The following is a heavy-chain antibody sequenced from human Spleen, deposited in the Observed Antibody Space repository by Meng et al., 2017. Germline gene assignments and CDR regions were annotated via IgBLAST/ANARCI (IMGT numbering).Heavy chain of an antibody. J-gene: IGHJ3*01. CDR2: ISSSSSYI. CDR3: AKDLIVAAGSDAFDV. D-gene: IGHD6-13*01. V-gene: IGHV3-21*04. Sequence: GESLKISCAASGFTFSSYSMNWVRQAPGKGLEWVSSISSSSSYIYYADSVKGRFTFSRDNSRNTLYLQMNSLRAEDTALYYCAKDLIVAAGSDAFDVWGQGTRVTVSS. CDR1: GFTFSSYS.